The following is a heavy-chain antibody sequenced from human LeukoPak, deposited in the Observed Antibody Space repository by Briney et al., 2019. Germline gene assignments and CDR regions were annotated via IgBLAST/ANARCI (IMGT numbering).Heavy chain of an antibody. V-gene: IGHV3-23*01. D-gene: IGHD1-14*01. Sequence: GGFLRLSCAVSRFAFSTYAMTWVRQAPGQGLEYVSTISSNGADTYYADSVKGRFTISRDNSKNTLYLQVTSLRVEDTAVYYCANYRKPQGLDYWGQGTLVTVSS. CDR1: RFAFSTYA. CDR3: ANYRKPQGLDY. CDR2: ISSNGADT. J-gene: IGHJ4*02.